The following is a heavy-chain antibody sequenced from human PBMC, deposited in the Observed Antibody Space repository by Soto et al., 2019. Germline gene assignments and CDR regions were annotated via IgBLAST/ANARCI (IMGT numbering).Heavy chain of an antibody. J-gene: IGHJ6*02. CDR2: IDPSDSYT. Sequence: GESLKISCKGSGYSFTSYWISWVRQMPGKGLEWMGRIDPSDSYTNYSPSFQGHVTISADKSISTAYLQRSSLKASDTAMYYCARSDYGDYYYYYYYGMDVWGQGTTVTVSS. CDR3: ARSDYGDYYYYYYYGMDV. V-gene: IGHV5-10-1*01. CDR1: GYSFTSYW. D-gene: IGHD4-17*01.